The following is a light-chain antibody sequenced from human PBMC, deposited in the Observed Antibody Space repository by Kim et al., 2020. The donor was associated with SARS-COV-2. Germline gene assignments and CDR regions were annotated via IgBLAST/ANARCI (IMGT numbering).Light chain of an antibody. Sequence: PTVELTRTADANNVGSQAAAWLRQRQRHPPKLLSYRNNNRPSGISERLSASRSGNTASLTITGLQPEDEADYYCSAWDSSLNAWVFGGGTQLTVL. V-gene: IGLV10-54*01. CDR1: ANNVGSQA. CDR2: RNN. J-gene: IGLJ3*02. CDR3: SAWDSSLNAWV.